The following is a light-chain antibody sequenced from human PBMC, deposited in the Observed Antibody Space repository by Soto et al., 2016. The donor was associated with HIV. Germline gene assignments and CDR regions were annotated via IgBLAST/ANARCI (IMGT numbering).Light chain of an antibody. Sequence: SYELTQPPSVSVSPGQTASITCSGDKLGDKYVCWYQQKPGQSPVLVIYQDNKRPSDIPERFSGSNSGNTATPTISGTQAMDEADYYCQAWDSVTVFGGGTKLTVL. V-gene: IGLV3-1*01. CDR3: QAWDSVTV. J-gene: IGLJ2*01. CDR2: QDN. CDR1: KLGDKY.